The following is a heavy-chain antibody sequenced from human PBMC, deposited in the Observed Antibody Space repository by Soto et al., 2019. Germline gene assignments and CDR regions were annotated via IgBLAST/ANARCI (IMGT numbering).Heavy chain of an antibody. J-gene: IGHJ6*02. CDR3: VRQGIGNLHGLVDV. V-gene: IGHV4-59*08. CDR1: SGPSSSHN. D-gene: IGHD1-1*01. CDR2: VYNTGGT. Sequence: QVQLQQSGPGLVKPSETLSLTCTVSSGPSSSHNWGWIRQSPGRGLEWIGYVYNTGGTSYNPSLNDRVTISADTSANHISLTLSSVTAADTAIYYCVRQGIGNLHGLVDVWGQGTTVSVSS.